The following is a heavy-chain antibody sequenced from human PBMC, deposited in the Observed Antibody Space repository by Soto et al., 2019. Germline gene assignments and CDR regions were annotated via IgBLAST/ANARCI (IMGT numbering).Heavy chain of an antibody. Sequence: GVPVEIGSAASGETLYISDIDLARKAPGQGLEWLGIINPSGGYTTYAQKFQGRLTLTRDTPGNTAYLELNSLISEDTAVYYCATPQDYDCCLDSWGQGTLVTVSS. CDR2: INPSGGYT. CDR3: ATPQDYDCCLDS. D-gene: IGHD2-21*01. CDR1: GETLYISD. J-gene: IGHJ4*02. V-gene: IGHV1-46*02.